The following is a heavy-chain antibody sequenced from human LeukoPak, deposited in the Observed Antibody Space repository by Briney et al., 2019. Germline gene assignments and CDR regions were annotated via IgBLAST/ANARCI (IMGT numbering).Heavy chain of an antibody. V-gene: IGHV3-30-3*01. J-gene: IGHJ5*02. Sequence: GRSLRLSCAASGFTFSSYAMHWVRQAPGKGLEWVAVISYDGSNKYYADSVKGRFTISRDNSKNTLYLQMNSLRAEDTAVYYCAKDEPDPWGQGTLVTVSS. CDR3: AKDEPDP. CDR1: GFTFSSYA. CDR2: ISYDGSNK.